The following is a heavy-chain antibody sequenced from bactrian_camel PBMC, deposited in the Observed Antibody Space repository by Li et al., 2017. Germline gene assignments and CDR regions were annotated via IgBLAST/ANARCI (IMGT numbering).Heavy chain of an antibody. CDR1: GYDISTCE. CDR2: ISSDGAP. V-gene: IGHV3S53*01. J-gene: IGHJ4*01. D-gene: IGHD1*01. Sequence: HVQLVESGGGSVQAGGSLKLSCTSSGYDISTCEKGWFRQAPGKERELVSFISSDGAPTYADSVKGRFSISRDNDKSTIFLQMHNLQTEDTAVYYCGLVETDAIPTTVSSIPTGARGPRSPSP. CDR3: GLVETDAIPTTVSSIPT.